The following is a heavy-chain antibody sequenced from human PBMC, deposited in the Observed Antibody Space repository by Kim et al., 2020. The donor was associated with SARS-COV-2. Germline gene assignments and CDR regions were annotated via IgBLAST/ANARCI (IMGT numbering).Heavy chain of an antibody. D-gene: IGHD6-6*01. V-gene: IGHV3-30*18. J-gene: IGHJ4*02. CDR3: AKGQLGGEFDY. CDR2: ISYDGSNK. Sequence: GRSLRLSCAASGFTFSSYGMHWVRQAPGKGLEWVAVISYDGSNKYYADSVKGRFTISRDNSKNTLYLQMNSLRAEDTAVYYCAKGQLGGEFDYWGQGTLVTVSS. CDR1: GFTFSSYG.